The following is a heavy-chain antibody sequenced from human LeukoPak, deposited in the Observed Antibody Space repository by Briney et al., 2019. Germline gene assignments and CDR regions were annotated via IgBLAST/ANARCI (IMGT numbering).Heavy chain of an antibody. CDR3: ARGLKWDYVETRLWNY. V-gene: IGHV4-34*01. CDR2: INHSGST. J-gene: IGHJ4*02. Sequence: SETLSLTCAVYGGSSSGYYWSWIRQPPGKGLEWIGEINHSGSTNYNPSLKSRVTISVDTSKNQFSLELSSVTAADTSVYYCARGLKWDYVETRLWNYWGQGTLVTVSS. D-gene: IGHD1-26*01. CDR1: GGSSSGYY.